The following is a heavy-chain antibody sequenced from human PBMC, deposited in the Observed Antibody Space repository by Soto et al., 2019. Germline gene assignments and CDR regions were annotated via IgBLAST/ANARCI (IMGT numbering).Heavy chain of an antibody. CDR2: IIPIFGTA. Sequence: QVQLVQSGAEVKKPGSSVKVSCKASGGTFSSYAISWVRQAPGQGLEWMGGIIPIFGTANYAQKFQGRVTITADKSTGTAYMELSSLRSEDTAVYYCARDRGSGYCSSTSCSPYYYYGMDVWGQGTTVTVSS. J-gene: IGHJ6*02. V-gene: IGHV1-69*06. CDR3: ARDRGSGYCSSTSCSPYYYYGMDV. CDR1: GGTFSSYA. D-gene: IGHD2-2*01.